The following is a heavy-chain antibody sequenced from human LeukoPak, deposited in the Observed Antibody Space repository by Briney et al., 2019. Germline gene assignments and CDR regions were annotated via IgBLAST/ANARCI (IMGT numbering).Heavy chain of an antibody. CDR1: GGSVSSGSYC. CDR3: ARDLRGSSGYVVC. CDR2: IYYSGST. V-gene: IGHV4-61*01. D-gene: IGHD3-22*01. J-gene: IGHJ4*02. Sequence: SETLSLTCTVSGGSVSSGSYCWSWIRQPPGKGLEWIGYIYYSGSTNYNPSLKSRVTISVDTSKNQFSLKLSSVTAADTAVYYCARDLRGSSGYVVCCGQGTLVTVSS.